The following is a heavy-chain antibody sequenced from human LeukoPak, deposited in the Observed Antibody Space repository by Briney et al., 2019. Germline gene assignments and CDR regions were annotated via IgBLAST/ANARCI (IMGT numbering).Heavy chain of an antibody. Sequence: GASVNVSCKASGYTFTGYYMHWVRQAPGQGLEWMGWINPNSGGTNYAQKFQGRVTMTRDTSISTAYMELSRLRSDDTAVYYCAGSSIRYFDWLLYWGQGTLVTVSS. D-gene: IGHD3-9*01. CDR1: GYTFTGYY. CDR3: AGSSIRYFDWLLY. J-gene: IGHJ4*02. CDR2: INPNSGGT. V-gene: IGHV1-2*02.